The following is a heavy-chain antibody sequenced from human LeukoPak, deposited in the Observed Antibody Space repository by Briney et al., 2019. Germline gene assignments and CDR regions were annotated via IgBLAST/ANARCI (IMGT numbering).Heavy chain of an antibody. CDR2: TYYSGRP. V-gene: IGHV4-59*08. CDR1: GASLSALH. J-gene: IGHJ4*02. D-gene: IGHD2-15*01. CDR3: ARPHGYQFSESWHLRGSFDY. Sequence: SGTLSLTCTVYGASLSALHWGWVRQSPGKGLQGMGYTYYSGRPTYNPSLKSRVTISLYTSKNEFSLRVNSVPAADTAIYYCARPHGYQFSESWHLRGSFDYWGRGILVAVSS.